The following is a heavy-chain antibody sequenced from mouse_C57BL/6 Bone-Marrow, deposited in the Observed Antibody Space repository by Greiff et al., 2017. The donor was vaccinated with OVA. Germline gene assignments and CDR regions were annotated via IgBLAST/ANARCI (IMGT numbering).Heavy chain of an antibody. CDR3: ARDTVTGAFAY. CDR1: GFTFSSYA. V-gene: IGHV5-4*01. CDR2: ISDGGSYT. D-gene: IGHD2-2*01. J-gene: IGHJ3*01. Sequence: EVKVVESGGGLVKPGGSLKLSCAASGFTFSSYAMSWVRQTPEKRLEWVATISDGGSYTYYPDNVKGRFTISRDNAKNNRYLQMSHLKSEDTAMYYCARDTVTGAFAYWGQGTLVTVSA.